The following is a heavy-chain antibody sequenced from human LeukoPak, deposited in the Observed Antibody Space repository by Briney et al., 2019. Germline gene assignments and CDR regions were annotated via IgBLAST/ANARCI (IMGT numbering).Heavy chain of an antibody. Sequence: PSETLSLTCAVYGGSFSGYYWSWIRQPPGKGLEWIGEINHSGSTNYNPSLKSRVTISVDTSKNQFSLKLSSSVTAADTAVYYCARGHGRGREYYFDYWGQGTLVTVSS. D-gene: IGHD1-26*01. CDR3: ARGHGRGREYYFDY. CDR2: INHSGST. J-gene: IGHJ4*02. CDR1: GGSFSGYY. V-gene: IGHV4-34*01.